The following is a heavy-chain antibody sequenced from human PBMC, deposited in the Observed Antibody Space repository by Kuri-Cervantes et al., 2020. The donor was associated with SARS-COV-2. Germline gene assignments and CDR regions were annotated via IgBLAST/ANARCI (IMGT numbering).Heavy chain of an antibody. D-gene: IGHD3-22*01. CDR1: GFTFSSYG. J-gene: IGHJ3*02. CDR2: IRYDGSNK. CDR3: ARASYYYDSSGYSNNI. V-gene: IGHV3-30*02. Sequence: GESLKISCAASGFTFSSYGMHWVRQAPGKGLEWVAFIRYDGSNKYYADSVKGRFTISRDNSKNTLYLQMNSLRAEDTAVYYCARASYYYDSSGYSNNIWGQGTMVTVSS.